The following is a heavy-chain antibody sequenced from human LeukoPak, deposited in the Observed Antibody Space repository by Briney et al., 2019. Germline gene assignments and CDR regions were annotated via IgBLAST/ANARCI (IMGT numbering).Heavy chain of an antibody. CDR2: TYYRSKWSH. D-gene: IGHD5-24*01. CDR1: GDSVSSNSAA. Sequence: SQTLSLTCAISGDSVSSNSAAWHWIRQSPSRGLEWLGRTYYRSKWSHDYAVSVKSRITINPDTSKNQFSLQLDSVTSDDTAVYYCARDGDRWDDAFDIWGQGTMVTVSS. CDR3: ARDGDRWDDAFDI. J-gene: IGHJ3*02. V-gene: IGHV6-1*01.